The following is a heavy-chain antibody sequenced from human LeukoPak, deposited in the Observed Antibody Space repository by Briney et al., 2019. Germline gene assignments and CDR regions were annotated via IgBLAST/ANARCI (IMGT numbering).Heavy chain of an antibody. J-gene: IGHJ4*02. V-gene: IGHV4-34*01. Sequence: SETLSLTCADSGGSFRGHYWSWIRQPPGKGLEWVGEINHSGGTKYNPSLKSRVTISVDTSNNHFSLKLGSVTAADTAVYYCARGLLLSLWLGESYYFDYWGQGALVTVSS. CDR3: ARGLLLSLWLGESYYFDY. CDR1: GGSFRGHY. CDR2: INHSGGT. D-gene: IGHD3-10*01.